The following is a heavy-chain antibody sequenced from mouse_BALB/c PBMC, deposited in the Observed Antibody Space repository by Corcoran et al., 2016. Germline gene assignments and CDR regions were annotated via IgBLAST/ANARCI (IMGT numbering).Heavy chain of an antibody. CDR2: ISYDGSN. CDR3: ARDGYFAMDY. CDR1: GSSITSGYY. V-gene: IGHV3-6*02. J-gene: IGHJ4*01. Sequence: DVQLQESGPGLVKPSQSLSLTCSVTGSSITSGYYWNWIRQFPGNKLEWMGYISYDGSNNYNPSLKNRISITRDTSKNQFFLKLNSVTTEDTATYYCARDGYFAMDYGGQGTSVTVSS.